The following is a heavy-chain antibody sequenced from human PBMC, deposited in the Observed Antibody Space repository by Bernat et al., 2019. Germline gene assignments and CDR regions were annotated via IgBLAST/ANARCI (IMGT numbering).Heavy chain of an antibody. CDR2: IYYSGST. CDR3: ARSETYYYGSGSYYFDY. J-gene: IGHJ4*02. D-gene: IGHD3-10*01. V-gene: IGHV4-31*03. Sequence: QQQVPGPGLVKPSQTLSLTCTVSGGSISSGGYYWSWIRQHPGKGLEWIGYIYYSGSTYYNPSLKSRVTISVDTSKNQFSLKLSSVTAADTAVYYCARSETYYYGSGSYYFDYWGQGTLVTVSS. CDR1: GGSISSGGYY.